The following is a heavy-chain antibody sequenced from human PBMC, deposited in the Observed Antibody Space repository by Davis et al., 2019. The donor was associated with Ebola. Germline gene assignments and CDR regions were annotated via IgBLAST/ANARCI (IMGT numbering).Heavy chain of an antibody. J-gene: IGHJ4*02. CDR2: IYHTGDT. CDR1: GGSFSAYY. Sequence: SETLSLTCAVDGGSFSAYYWSWIRQPPGKGLEWIGEIYHTGDTNYNPSLKSRVTISVDTSKNQFSLKLTSVTAADTAVYYCARDYYDSNGYLYYFDHWGQGTLVTVSS. D-gene: IGHD3-22*01. CDR3: ARDYYDSNGYLYYFDH. V-gene: IGHV4-34*01.